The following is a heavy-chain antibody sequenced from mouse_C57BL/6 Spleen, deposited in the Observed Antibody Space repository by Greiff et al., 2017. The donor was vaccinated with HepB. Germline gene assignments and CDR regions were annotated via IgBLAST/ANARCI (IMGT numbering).Heavy chain of an antibody. CDR2: IRSKSSNYAT. D-gene: IGHD1-1*01. J-gene: IGHJ1*03. Sequence: EVQGVESGGGLVQPKGSLKLSCAASGFTFNTYAMHWVRQAPGKGLEWVARIRSKSSNYATYYAVSVKDRFTISRDDSQSMLYLQINNLKTEEPAMYSCVRTYGRNRWYFDVWGTRTTVTVSS. CDR3: VRTYGRNRWYFDV. V-gene: IGHV10-3*01. CDR1: GFTFNTYA.